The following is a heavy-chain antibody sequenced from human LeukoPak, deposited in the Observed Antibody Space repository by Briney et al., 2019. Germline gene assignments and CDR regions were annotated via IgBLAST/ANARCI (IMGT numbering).Heavy chain of an antibody. CDR2: IYCTGST. V-gene: IGHV4-59*08. J-gene: IGHJ5*02. CDR1: GGSMTYYY. Sequence: SETLSLTCTVSGGSMTYYYWSWVRQPPGKGLEWIGYIYCTGSTNYNPSLKSRVTISVDTSKNQFSLKLSSVTAADTAVYYCARGSGWYLPWGQGTLVTVSS. D-gene: IGHD6-19*01. CDR3: ARGSGWYLP.